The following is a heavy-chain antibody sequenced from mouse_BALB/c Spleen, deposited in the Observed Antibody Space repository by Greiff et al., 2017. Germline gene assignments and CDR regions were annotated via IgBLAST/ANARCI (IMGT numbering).Heavy chain of an antibody. D-gene: IGHD1-1*02. CDR3: AYGNWYFDV. CDR1: GYTFTDYN. Sequence: VQLQQSGPELVKPGASVKISCKASGYTFTDYNMHWVKQSHGKSLEWIGYIYPYNGGTGYNQKFKSKATLTVDNSSSTAYMELRSLTSEDSAVYYCAYGNWYFDVWGAGTTVTVSS. V-gene: IGHV1S29*02. CDR2: IYPYNGGT. J-gene: IGHJ1*01.